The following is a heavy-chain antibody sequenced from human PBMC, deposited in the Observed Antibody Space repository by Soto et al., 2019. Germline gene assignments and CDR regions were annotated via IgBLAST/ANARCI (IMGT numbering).Heavy chain of an antibody. CDR2: IYWNDDK. J-gene: IGHJ4*02. D-gene: IGHD4-17*01. CDR1: GFSLSTSGVG. Sequence: SGPTLVNPTQTLTLTCTFSGFSLSTSGVGVGWIRQPPGKALEWLALIYWNDDKRYSPSLKSRLTITKDTSKNQVVLTMTNMDPVDTATYYCAHRRKYGDYRSFYFDYWGQGTLVTVSS. CDR3: AHRRKYGDYRSFYFDY. V-gene: IGHV2-5*01.